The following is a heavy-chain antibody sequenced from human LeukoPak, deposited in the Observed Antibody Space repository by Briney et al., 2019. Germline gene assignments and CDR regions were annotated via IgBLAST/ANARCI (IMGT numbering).Heavy chain of an antibody. CDR3: ARRAEELYSYVVRGYYYYMDV. D-gene: IGHD5-18*01. CDR2: IYSGGST. J-gene: IGHJ6*03. CDR1: GFTVSSNY. V-gene: IGHV3-53*01. Sequence: PGGSLRLSCAASGFTVSSNYMSWVRQAPGKGLEWVSVIYSGGSTYYADSVKGRFTISRDNSKNTLYLQMNSPRAEDTAVYYCARRAEELYSYVVRGYYYYMDVWGKGTTVTVSS.